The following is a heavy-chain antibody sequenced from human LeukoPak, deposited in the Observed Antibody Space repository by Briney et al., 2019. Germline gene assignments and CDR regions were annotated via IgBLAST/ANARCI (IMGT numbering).Heavy chain of an antibody. CDR1: GVAFSNAW. Sequence: GGSLRLSCAASGVAFSNAWMSWVRQAPGKGLEWVGRIKSKADGGATDYAAPVKGRFTISRDDSKNTLFLQMNTLKTEDTAMYYCTSDDPVNRSWGQGTLVTVSS. V-gene: IGHV3-15*01. D-gene: IGHD2/OR15-2a*01. J-gene: IGHJ4*02. CDR2: IKSKADGGAT. CDR3: TSDDPVNRS.